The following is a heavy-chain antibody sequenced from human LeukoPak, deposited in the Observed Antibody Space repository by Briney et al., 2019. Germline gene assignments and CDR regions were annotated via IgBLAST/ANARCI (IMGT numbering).Heavy chain of an antibody. J-gene: IGHJ3*02. Sequence: SETLSLTCTVSVGSISSYYWSWIRQPPDKGLEWIGNIYYSGSTNYNPSLKSRGTISVDTSKNQFSLRLSSVTAADTAVYYCARPYSSGWRGAFDIWGQGTMVTVSS. CDR3: ARPYSSGWRGAFDI. V-gene: IGHV4-59*01. CDR2: IYYSGST. D-gene: IGHD6-25*01. CDR1: VGSISSYY.